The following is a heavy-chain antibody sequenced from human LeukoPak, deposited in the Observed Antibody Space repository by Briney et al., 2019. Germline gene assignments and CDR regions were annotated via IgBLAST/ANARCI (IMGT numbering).Heavy chain of an antibody. Sequence: SETLSLTCTASGGSISSSSYYWGWIRQPPGKGLEWIGSIYYSGSTYYNPSLKSRVTISVDTSKNQFSLKLSSVTAADTAVYYCARLVRSVVVAATPWGYFDYWGQGTLVTVSS. J-gene: IGHJ4*02. CDR2: IYYSGST. CDR1: GGSISSSSYY. V-gene: IGHV4-39*01. CDR3: ARLVRSVVVAATPWGYFDY. D-gene: IGHD2-15*01.